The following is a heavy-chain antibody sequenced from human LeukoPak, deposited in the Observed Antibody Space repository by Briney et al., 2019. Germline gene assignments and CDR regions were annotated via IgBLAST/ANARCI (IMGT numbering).Heavy chain of an antibody. CDR3: AREEVPNWNYVGGFDY. CDR1: GGSISSYY. CDR2: IYYSGST. J-gene: IGHJ4*02. V-gene: IGHV4-59*01. D-gene: IGHD1-7*01. Sequence: SETLSLTCTVSGGSISSYYWSWIRQPPGKGLEWIGYIYYSGSTNYNPSLKSRVTISVDTSKNQFSLKLSSVTAADTAVYYCAREEVPNWNYVGGFDYWGQGTLVTVSS.